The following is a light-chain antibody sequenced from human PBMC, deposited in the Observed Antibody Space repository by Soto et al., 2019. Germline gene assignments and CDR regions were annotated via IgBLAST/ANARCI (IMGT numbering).Light chain of an antibody. CDR3: QQYGSSTWT. V-gene: IGKV3-20*01. J-gene: IGKJ1*01. Sequence: EIVFTQSPGTLSLSPGERATLSCRASQSVSSSYLAWYQQKPGQAPRLLIYGASSRETGIPDRFSGRESGTEFTLTISRLEPEDFAVYYCQQYGSSTWTFGQGTKVDIK. CDR1: QSVSSSY. CDR2: GAS.